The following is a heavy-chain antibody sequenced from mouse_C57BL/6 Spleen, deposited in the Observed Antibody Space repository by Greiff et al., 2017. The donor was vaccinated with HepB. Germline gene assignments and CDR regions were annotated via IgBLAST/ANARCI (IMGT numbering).Heavy chain of an antibody. Sequence: VQLQQPGAELVRPGSSVKLSCKASGYTFTSYWMDWVKQRPGQGLEWIGNIYPSDSETHYNQKFKDKATLTVDKSSSTAYMQLSSLTSEDSAVYYCASGEQLRPHWYWGQGTTLTVSS. CDR1: GYTFTSYW. D-gene: IGHD3-2*02. J-gene: IGHJ2*01. CDR2: IYPSDSET. V-gene: IGHV1-61*01. CDR3: ASGEQLRPHWY.